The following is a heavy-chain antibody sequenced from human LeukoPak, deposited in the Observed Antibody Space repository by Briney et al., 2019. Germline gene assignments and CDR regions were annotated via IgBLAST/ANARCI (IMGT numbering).Heavy chain of an antibody. J-gene: IGHJ4*02. CDR1: GFTFSSYA. CDR3: AKGPSSGWYYFDY. Sequence: GGSLRLSCAASGFTFSSYAMSWVRQAPGKGLEWVSAISGSGYTYYADSVKGRFTFSRDNSKNTLYLRMNSLRAEDTAVYYCAKGPSSGWYYFDYWGQGTLVTVSS. D-gene: IGHD6-19*01. CDR2: ISGSGYT. V-gene: IGHV3-23*01.